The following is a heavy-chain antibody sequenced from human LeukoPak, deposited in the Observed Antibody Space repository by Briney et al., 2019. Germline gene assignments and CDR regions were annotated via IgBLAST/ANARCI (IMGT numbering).Heavy chain of an antibody. CDR3: AADRFGGYYGMDV. D-gene: IGHD3-16*01. V-gene: IGHV1-58*02. Sequence: GASVKVSCQASGFTFTSSAMQWVRQARGQRLEWIGWIVVGSGNTNYAQKFQERVTITRDMSTSTAYMELSSLRSEDTAVYYCAADRFGGYYGMDVWGQGTTVTVSS. CDR1: GFTFTSSA. J-gene: IGHJ6*02. CDR2: IVVGSGNT.